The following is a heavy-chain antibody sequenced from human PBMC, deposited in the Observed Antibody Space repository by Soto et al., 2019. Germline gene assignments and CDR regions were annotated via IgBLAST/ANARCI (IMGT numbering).Heavy chain of an antibody. CDR3: ARAGYNWNYDAFDI. J-gene: IGHJ3*02. V-gene: IGHV3-21*01. Sequence: GGALRVYGAASGVTLSSYSMNWVRQAPGKGLEWVSSISSSSSSYIYYADSVKGRFTISRDNAKNSLYLQMNSLRAEDTAVYYCARAGYNWNYDAFDIWGQGTMVPVSS. CDR2: ISSSSSSYI. CDR1: GVTLSSYS. D-gene: IGHD1-7*01.